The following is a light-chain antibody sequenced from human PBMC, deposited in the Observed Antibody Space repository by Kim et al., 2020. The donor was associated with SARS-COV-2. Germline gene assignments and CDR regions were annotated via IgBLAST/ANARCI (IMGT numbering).Light chain of an antibody. CDR2: WAS. CDR3: QQYYSTPWT. V-gene: IGKV4-1*01. CDR1: QSVLHSSNNKNY. J-gene: IGKJ1*01. Sequence: ATINCKSSQSVLHSSNNKNYLVWYQQKPGQPPKQLIYWASTRESGVPDRFSGSGSGTDFILTISSLQAEDVAVYYCQQYYSTPWTFGQGTKVDIK.